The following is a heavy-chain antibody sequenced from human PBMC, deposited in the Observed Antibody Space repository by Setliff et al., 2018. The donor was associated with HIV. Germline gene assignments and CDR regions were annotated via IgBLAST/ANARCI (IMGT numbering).Heavy chain of an antibody. Sequence: ASVKVSCKASGYTFTSYDISWVRQAPGQGLEWMGWISAYNGNTNYAQKLQGRVTMTTDTSTSTAYMELRSLRSDDTAVYYCAREIGDYYDSSGYYPPTDYYYGMDAWGQGTTVTVS. CDR3: AREIGDYYDSSGYYPPTDYYYGMDA. CDR2: ISAYNGNT. V-gene: IGHV1-18*01. J-gene: IGHJ6*02. D-gene: IGHD3-22*01. CDR1: GYTFTSYD.